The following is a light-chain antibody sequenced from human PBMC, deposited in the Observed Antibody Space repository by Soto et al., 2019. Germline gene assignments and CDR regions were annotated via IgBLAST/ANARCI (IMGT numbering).Light chain of an antibody. CDR1: SSNIGGNS. CDR2: SKN. V-gene: IGLV1-44*01. J-gene: IGLJ1*01. CDR3: AAWDDSLDGYV. Sequence: SVLAQPPSASGTPGQRVTISCSGSSSNIGGNSVNWYQQLPGTAPKLLIYSKNQRPSGVPDRFSGSKSGTSASLAISGLQSDDEADYFCAAWDDSLDGYVFGTGTKVTVL.